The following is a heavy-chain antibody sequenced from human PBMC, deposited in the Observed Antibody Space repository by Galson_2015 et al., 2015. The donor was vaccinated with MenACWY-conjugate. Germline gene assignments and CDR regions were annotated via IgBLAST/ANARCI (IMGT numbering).Heavy chain of an antibody. J-gene: IGHJ2*01. Sequence: CAISGDSVSSNSAAWTWIRQSPSRGLEWLGRTYYRSRWHNDYAESVKSRITINPDTSRNQLSLQLSSVTPEDTAVYYCARGVTRTSGTINWYFDFWGRGTLVTVSS. CDR1: GDSVSSNSAA. CDR2: TYYRSRWHN. D-gene: IGHD6-13*01. V-gene: IGHV6-1*01. CDR3: ARGVTRTSGTINWYFDF.